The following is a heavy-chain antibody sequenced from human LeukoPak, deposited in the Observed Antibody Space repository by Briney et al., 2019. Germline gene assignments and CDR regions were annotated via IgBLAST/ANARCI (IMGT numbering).Heavy chain of an antibody. CDR1: GGSFSGYY. CDR3: ARDPDY. V-gene: IGHV4-34*01. J-gene: IGHJ4*02. CDR2: INHSGST. Sequence: SETLSLTCAVYGGSFSGYYWSWIRQPPGEGLEWIGEINHSGSTNYNPSLKSRVTISIDTSKNQFSPKLSSVTAADTAVYYCARDPDYWGQGTLVTVSS.